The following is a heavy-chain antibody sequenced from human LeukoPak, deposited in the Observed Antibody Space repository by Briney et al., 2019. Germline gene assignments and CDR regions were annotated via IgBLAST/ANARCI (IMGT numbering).Heavy chain of an antibody. CDR3: ANGATYYDFWSGYPSSNYYYMDV. D-gene: IGHD3-3*01. V-gene: IGHV4-30-2*01. Sequence: SQTLSLTCTVSGGSISSGGYYWSWIRQPPGKGLEWIGYIYHSGSTYYNPSLKSRVTISVDRSKNQFSLKLSSVAAADTAVYYCANGATYYDFWSGYPSSNYYYMDVWGKGTTVTASS. J-gene: IGHJ6*03. CDR1: GGSISSGGYY. CDR2: IYHSGST.